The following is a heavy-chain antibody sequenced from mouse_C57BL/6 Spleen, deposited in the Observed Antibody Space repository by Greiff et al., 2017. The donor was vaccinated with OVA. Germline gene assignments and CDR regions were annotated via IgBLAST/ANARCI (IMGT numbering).Heavy chain of an antibody. CDR3: ARWDTTVVDY. V-gene: IGHV1-7*01. J-gene: IGHJ2*01. D-gene: IGHD1-1*01. Sequence: VKLHQSGADLAKPGASVKLSCKASGYTFTSYWMHWVNQRPGQGLEWIGYINPGSGYTKYNQKFKDKATLTADKSYSTAYMQLSSLTYDDSSVYYCARWDTTVVDYWGQGTTLTVSS. CDR1: GYTFTSYW. CDR2: INPGSGYT.